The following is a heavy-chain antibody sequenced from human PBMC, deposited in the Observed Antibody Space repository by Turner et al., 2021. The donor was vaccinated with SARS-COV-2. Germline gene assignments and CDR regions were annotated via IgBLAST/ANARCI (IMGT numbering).Heavy chain of an antibody. V-gene: IGHV4-34*01. CDR1: GGSFSGHM. CDR2: INHIGET. J-gene: IGHJ4*02. D-gene: IGHD3-3*01. CDR3: ARLVVVRAGVFIIRPYRRGYFDS. Sequence: QVQLQQWGAGLLKPSETLSLTCAVYGGSFSGHMWSWIRQSPGKGLEWIGDINHIGETSYNPSLKSRVTTSVDMSKNQFSLRLASVTAADTAVYFCARLVVVRAGVFIIRPYRRGYFDSWGQGTLVTVSS.